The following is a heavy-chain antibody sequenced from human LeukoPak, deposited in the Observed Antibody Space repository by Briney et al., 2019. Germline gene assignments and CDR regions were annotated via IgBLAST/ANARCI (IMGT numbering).Heavy chain of an antibody. V-gene: IGHV3-7*01. CDR3: ARFGYVAAVDV. Sequence: GGSLRLSCAASGFSFSAYWMTWVRQAPGTGLEWVANINPAGSETYYVDPVKGRFSIPRDNAKNLVYLQMNGLRAEDTAVYHCARFGYVAAVDVWGQGTPVTVSS. CDR2: INPAGSET. CDR1: GFSFSAYW. J-gene: IGHJ4*02. D-gene: IGHD2-15*01.